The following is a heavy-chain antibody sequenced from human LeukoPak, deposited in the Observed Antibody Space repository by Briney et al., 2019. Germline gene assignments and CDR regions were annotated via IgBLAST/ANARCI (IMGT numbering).Heavy chain of an antibody. Sequence: TGGSLRLSCAAPGFIVTNAWMNWVRQAPGKGLEWVGRIQSKTDGGKTDYAAPVKGRFTISRDDSKNTLYLQMNSLKTEDTAIYYCTTGIRGDWGQGTLVTVSS. J-gene: IGHJ4*02. CDR3: TTGIRGD. D-gene: IGHD3-3*02. V-gene: IGHV3-15*07. CDR2: IQSKTDGGKT. CDR1: GFIVTNAW.